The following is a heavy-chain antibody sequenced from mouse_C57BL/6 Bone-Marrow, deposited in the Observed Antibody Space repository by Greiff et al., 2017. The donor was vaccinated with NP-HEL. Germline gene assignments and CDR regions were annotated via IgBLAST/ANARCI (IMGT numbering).Heavy chain of an antibody. CDR2: IYPGDGDT. D-gene: IGHD1-1*01. Sequence: QVQLQQSGPELVKPGASVKISCKASGYAFTSYWMNWVKQRPGKGLEWIGQIYPGDGDTNYNGKFKGKATLTADKSSSTAYMQLSSLTSEDSAVYFCARFVCYGRDYWGQGTTLTVAS. J-gene: IGHJ2*01. V-gene: IGHV1-80*01. CDR3: ARFVCYGRDY. CDR1: GYAFTSYW.